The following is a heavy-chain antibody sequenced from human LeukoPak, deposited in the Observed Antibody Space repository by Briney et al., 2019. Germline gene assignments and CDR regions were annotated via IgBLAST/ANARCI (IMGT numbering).Heavy chain of an antibody. J-gene: IGHJ6*03. Sequence: GESLKISCKGSGYSFTSYWIGWVRQMPGEGLEWMGIIYTGDSDTRYSPSFQRQVTISADKSISTAFLQWSSLKASDTAMYYCARLSYDSSDFHYMDVWGKGTTVNISS. D-gene: IGHD3-22*01. CDR1: GYSFTSYW. V-gene: IGHV5-51*01. CDR2: IYTGDSDT. CDR3: ARLSYDSSDFHYMDV.